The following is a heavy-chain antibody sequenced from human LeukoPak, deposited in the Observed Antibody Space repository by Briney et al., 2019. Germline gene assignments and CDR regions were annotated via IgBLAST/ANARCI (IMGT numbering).Heavy chain of an antibody. J-gene: IGHJ2*01. V-gene: IGHV4-61*05. CDR3: ARGAYYYDSSGYYYGRYFDL. CDR2: IYYSGST. D-gene: IGHD3-22*01. Sequence: SETLSLTCTVSGGSISNNNYYWAWIRQPPGKGLEWIGYIYYSGSTNYNPSLKSRVTISVDTSKNQFSLKLSSVTAADTAVYYCARGAYYYDSSGYYYGRYFDLWGRGTLVTVSS. CDR1: GGSISNNNYY.